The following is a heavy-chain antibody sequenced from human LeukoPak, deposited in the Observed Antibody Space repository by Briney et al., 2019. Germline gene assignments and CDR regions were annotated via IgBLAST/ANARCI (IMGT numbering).Heavy chain of an antibody. V-gene: IGHV3-23*01. CDR2: ISGSGGST. Sequence: PGGSLRLSCAASGFTVSSNYMSWVRQAPGKGLEWVSAISGSGGSTYYADSVKGRFTISRDNSKNTLYLQMNSLRAEDTAVYYCAKGARITMIVVVSVVYFDYWGQGTLVTVSS. CDR3: AKGARITMIVVVSVVYFDY. CDR1: GFTVSSNY. D-gene: IGHD3-22*01. J-gene: IGHJ4*02.